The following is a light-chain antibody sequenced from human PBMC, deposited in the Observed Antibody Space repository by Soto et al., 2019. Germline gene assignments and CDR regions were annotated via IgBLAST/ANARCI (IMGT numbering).Light chain of an antibody. CDR3: QQYNSYSGT. J-gene: IGKJ1*01. CDR1: QSISSW. Sequence: IPMTQSPSTRSASVGDRGTITCRASQSISSWLAWYQQKPGKAPKLLIYKASSLESGIPSRFSGSGSGTEFTLTISSLQPDDFATYYCQQYNSYSGTFGQGTKVDIK. CDR2: KAS. V-gene: IGKV1-5*03.